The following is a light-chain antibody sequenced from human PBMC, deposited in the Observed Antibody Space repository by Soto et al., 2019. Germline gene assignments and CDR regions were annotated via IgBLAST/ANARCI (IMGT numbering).Light chain of an antibody. Sequence: DIQMTQSPTSLSASVGDRVTITCRASQGIRNIVDWYQQKPGKAPKLLIYAASTLQSGIPSRFSGSGSGTDFTLTVSRLQPEDVVTYSYQKYIGVPLFRPCTKVEI. CDR3: QKYIGVPL. CDR1: QGIRNI. CDR2: AAS. J-gene: IGKJ3*01. V-gene: IGKV1-27*01.